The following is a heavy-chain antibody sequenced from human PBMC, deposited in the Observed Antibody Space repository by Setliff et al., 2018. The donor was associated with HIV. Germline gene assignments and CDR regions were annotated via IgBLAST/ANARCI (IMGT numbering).Heavy chain of an antibody. CDR1: GGSLTSGSYY. CDR2: IYSNGRT. D-gene: IGHD3-10*01. V-gene: IGHV4-61*02. J-gene: IGHJ4*02. Sequence: LSLTCTVSGGSLTSGSYYWSWIRQPAGKGLEWIGRIYSNGRTTHNPTLKSRVTISRDTSENQFSLRLSSVTAADTAVYYCARGSYTVRIDYWGQGTRVTVSS. CDR3: ARGSYTVRIDY.